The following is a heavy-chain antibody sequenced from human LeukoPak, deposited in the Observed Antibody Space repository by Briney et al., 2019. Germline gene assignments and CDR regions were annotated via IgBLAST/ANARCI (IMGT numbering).Heavy chain of an antibody. CDR3: ARTYCSGGSCHFDY. D-gene: IGHD2-15*01. Sequence: PSETLSLTCTVSGGSIRSYYWSWIRQPPGKGLEWVGYILYRGTTDSNPSLKSRVTISVDTSKNQFSLKLSSVTAADTAVYYCARTYCSGGSCHFDYWGQGTLVTVSS. J-gene: IGHJ4*02. CDR2: ILYRGTT. V-gene: IGHV4-59*08. CDR1: GGSIRSYY.